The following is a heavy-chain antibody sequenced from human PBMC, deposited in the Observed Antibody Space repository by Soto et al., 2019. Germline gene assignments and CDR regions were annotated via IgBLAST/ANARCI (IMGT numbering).Heavy chain of an antibody. V-gene: IGHV3-48*01. CDR1: GFTFSGYS. Sequence: QLAESGGGLVQPGGSLRLSCAASGFTFSGYSMNWVRQAPGKGLQWVSYISSSSNIIHYADSVKGRFTISRDNAKNSLYLQMNSLRAEDTAVYYCARDREGDGYNFDCWGQGTLVTVSS. J-gene: IGHJ4*02. CDR2: ISSSSNII. D-gene: IGHD5-12*01. CDR3: ARDREGDGYNFDC.